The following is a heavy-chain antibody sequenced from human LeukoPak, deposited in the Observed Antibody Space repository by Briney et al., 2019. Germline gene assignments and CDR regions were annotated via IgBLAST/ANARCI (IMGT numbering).Heavy chain of an antibody. D-gene: IGHD6-19*01. V-gene: IGHV3-30*02. CDR2: TRYDEDNK. J-gene: IGHJ4*02. Sequence: GGSLRLSCAASGFTFSSYGMDWVRQAPGKGLEWVAFTRYDEDNKYYAESVKGRFTISRDNSKNTLYLQMNSLRVEDTAVYYCAKDTSTIAVAGTCFDYWGQGTLVTVSS. CDR3: AKDTSTIAVAGTCFDY. CDR1: GFTFSSYG.